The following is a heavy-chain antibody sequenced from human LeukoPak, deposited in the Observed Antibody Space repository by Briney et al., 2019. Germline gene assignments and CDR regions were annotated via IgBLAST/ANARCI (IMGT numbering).Heavy chain of an antibody. CDR1: GGSISSSSYY. V-gene: IGHV4-39*01. D-gene: IGHD3-22*01. CDR3: ARREYDSSGYSAFDI. Sequence: EPSETLSLTCTGSGGSISSSSYYWGWIRQPPGKGLEWIGSIYYSGSTYYNPSLKSRVTISVDTSKNQFSLKLSSVTAADTAVYYCARREYDSSGYSAFDIWGQGTMVTVSS. J-gene: IGHJ3*02. CDR2: IYYSGST.